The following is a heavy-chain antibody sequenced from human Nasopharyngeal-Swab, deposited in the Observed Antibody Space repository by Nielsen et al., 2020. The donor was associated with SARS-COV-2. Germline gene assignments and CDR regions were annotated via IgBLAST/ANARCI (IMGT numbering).Heavy chain of an antibody. CDR1: GGTFISYA. CDR3: ARDRIEITIFGVVYYGMDV. D-gene: IGHD3-3*01. J-gene: IGHJ6*02. CDR2: IIPIFGTA. Sequence: SVKVSCKASGGTFISYAISWVRQAPGQGLEWMGGIIPIFGTANYAQKFQGRVTITADKSTSTAYMELSSLRSEDTAVYYCARDRIEITIFGVVYYGMDVWGQGTTVTVSS. V-gene: IGHV1-69*06.